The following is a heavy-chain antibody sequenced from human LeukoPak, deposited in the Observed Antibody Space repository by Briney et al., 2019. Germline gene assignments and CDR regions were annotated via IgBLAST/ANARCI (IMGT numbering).Heavy chain of an antibody. CDR3: AKAPRHRGISMVRGVREDHYMDV. J-gene: IGHJ6*03. CDR2: LSYDGTNQ. Sequence: GGSLRLSCVTSGFDFNVYAMHWVRHSPGKGLEWVALLSYDGTNQYYADFVKGRFTISRDNSKNTLYLQMNSLRAEDTAVYYCAKAPRHRGISMVRGVREDHYMDVWGKGTTVTISS. V-gene: IGHV3-30*04. D-gene: IGHD3-10*01. CDR1: GFDFNVYA.